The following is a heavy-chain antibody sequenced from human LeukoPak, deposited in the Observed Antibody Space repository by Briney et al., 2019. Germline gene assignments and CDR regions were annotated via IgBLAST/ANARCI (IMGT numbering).Heavy chain of an antibody. Sequence: ASVKVSCKASGYSFTDYYIHWARQAPGQGLEWMGWINTKGGGINYAPEFQGRVTMTRDTSITTAYMELSSLRSDDTAMYYCARDTCDGGDCFNWFDPWGQGTLVTVSS. J-gene: IGHJ5*02. D-gene: IGHD2-21*02. CDR3: ARDTCDGGDCFNWFDP. CDR1: GYSFTDYY. CDR2: INTKGGGI. V-gene: IGHV1-2*02.